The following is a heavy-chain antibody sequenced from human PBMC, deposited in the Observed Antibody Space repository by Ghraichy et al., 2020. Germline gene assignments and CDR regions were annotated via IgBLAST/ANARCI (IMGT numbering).Heavy chain of an antibody. CDR2: IKSDGSST. CDR1: GFTFSNYW. J-gene: IGHJ4*02. V-gene: IGHV3-74*01. D-gene: IGHD5-12*01. Sequence: GESLNISCVASGFTFSNYWMHWVRQAPGKGLVWVSRIKSDGSSTIYADSVKGRFTISRDNAKNTLYLQMNSLRAEDTAVYYCARGRRDSGDDTFDYGSQGTLVTVSS. CDR3: ARGRRDSGDDTFDY.